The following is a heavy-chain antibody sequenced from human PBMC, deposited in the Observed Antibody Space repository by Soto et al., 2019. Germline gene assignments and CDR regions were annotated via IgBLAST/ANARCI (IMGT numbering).Heavy chain of an antibody. V-gene: IGHV1-3*01. J-gene: IGHJ5*02. CDR1: GYTFTSYA. D-gene: IGHD2-2*01. CDR3: ARGGAPQVGCFDP. Sequence: ASVKVSCKASGYTFTSYAMHWVRQAPGQRLEWMGWINAGNGNTKYSQKFQGRVTITRDTSASTAYMELSSLRSEDTAVYYCARGGAPQVGCFDPWGQGTLVTVSS. CDR2: INAGNGNT.